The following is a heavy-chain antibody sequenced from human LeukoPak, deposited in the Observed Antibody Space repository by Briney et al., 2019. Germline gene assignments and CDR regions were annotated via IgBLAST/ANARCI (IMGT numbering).Heavy chain of an antibody. D-gene: IGHD5-18*01. V-gene: IGHV3-9*01. CDR3: AKGHTYGLGESYLDI. CDR2: ISWNSGSI. CDR1: GYTFDDYA. Sequence: GGSLTLSCAASGYTFDDYAMHWVRQAPGKGLEWISGISWNSGSIGYADSVKGRFSISRDNGKNSLYLQMNSLRTEDTALYYCAKGHTYGLGESYLDIWGQGTLVSVSS. J-gene: IGHJ4*02.